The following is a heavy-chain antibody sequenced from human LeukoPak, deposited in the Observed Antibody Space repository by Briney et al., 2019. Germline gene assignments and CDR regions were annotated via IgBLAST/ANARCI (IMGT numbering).Heavy chain of an antibody. D-gene: IGHD5-12*01. CDR2: ISYDGSNK. V-gene: IGHV3-30*03. Sequence: PGGSLRLSCAASGLTLSRYGMSWVRQAAGKGLEGVAVISYDGSNKYYADSVKGRFTISRDNSKNTLYLQMNSLRAEDTAVYYCARAERGYSGYLYFDYWGQGTLVTVSS. CDR3: ARAERGYSGYLYFDY. J-gene: IGHJ4*02. CDR1: GLTLSRYG.